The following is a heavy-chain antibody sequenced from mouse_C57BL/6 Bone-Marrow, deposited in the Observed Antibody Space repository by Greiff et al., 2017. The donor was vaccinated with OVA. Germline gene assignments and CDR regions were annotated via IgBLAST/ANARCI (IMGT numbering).Heavy chain of an antibody. Sequence: VKLQESGAELAKPGASVKLSCKASGYTFTSYWMHWVKQRPGQGLEWIGYINPSSGYTKYNQKFKDKATLTADKSSSTAYMQLSSLTYEDSAVYYCASWRGIGYDYDGYYAMDYWGRGTSVTVSS. CDR2: INPSSGYT. D-gene: IGHD2-4*01. J-gene: IGHJ4*01. CDR1: GYTFTSYW. CDR3: ASWRGIGYDYDGYYAMDY. V-gene: IGHV1-7*01.